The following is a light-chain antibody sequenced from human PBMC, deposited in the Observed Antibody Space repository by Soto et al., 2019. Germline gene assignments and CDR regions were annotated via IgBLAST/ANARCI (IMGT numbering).Light chain of an antibody. J-gene: IGKJ5*01. CDR2: SAS. CDR3: QRYNIAPIT. V-gene: IGKV1-27*01. Sequence: DIQMSQSPSSLSASVGDRVTITCRASQAISSYLAWYQQKPGKVPQLLIYSASTLQSGVPSRFSGSGFGTDFTLIIRSLQAEDVATYYCQRYNIAPITFGQGTRLEIK. CDR1: QAISSY.